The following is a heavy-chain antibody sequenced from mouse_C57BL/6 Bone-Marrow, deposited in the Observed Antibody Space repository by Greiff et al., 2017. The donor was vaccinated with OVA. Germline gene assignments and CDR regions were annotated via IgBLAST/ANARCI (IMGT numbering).Heavy chain of an antibody. CDR1: GFTFSSYA. CDR2: ISDGGSYT. V-gene: IGHV5-4*01. D-gene: IGHD1-1*01. J-gene: IGHJ1*03. CDR3: AREDYYGSSYGYFDV. Sequence: DVKLVESGGGLVKPGGSLKLSCAASGFTFSSYAMSWVRQTPEKRLEWVATISDGGSYTYYPDNVKGRFTISRDNAKNNLYLQMSHLKSEDTAMYYCAREDYYGSSYGYFDVWGTGTTVTVSS.